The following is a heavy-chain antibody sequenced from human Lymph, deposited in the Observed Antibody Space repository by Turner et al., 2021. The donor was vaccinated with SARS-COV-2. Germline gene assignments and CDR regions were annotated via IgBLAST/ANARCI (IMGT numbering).Heavy chain of an antibody. CDR2: IRNNGNNT. CDR1: GFTFSNSG. Sequence: QLQVVQFEGGVVLPGRCLVLSWASSGFTFSNSGMNWVRQAPGKGLEWVALIRNNGNNTYYADAVKGRFTISRDNAKNTLYLQMNSLRVEDTAVYFCAREAMVTLTSGYDSWGQGTLVTVSS. V-gene: IGHV3-30*03. J-gene: IGHJ5*01. CDR3: AREAMVTLTSGYDS. D-gene: IGHD5-18*01.